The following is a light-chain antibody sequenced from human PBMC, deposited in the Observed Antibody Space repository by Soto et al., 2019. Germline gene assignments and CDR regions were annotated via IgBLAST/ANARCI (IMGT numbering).Light chain of an antibody. J-gene: IGLJ2*01. CDR3: CSYAGGFCHVA. CDR1: SSDIGGYNY. V-gene: IGLV2-11*01. Sequence: QSALTQPRSVSGSPGQSVTISCTGTSSDIGGYNYVSWYQQHPGEAPKLLIYGVSERPSGVPDRFSGSKSGNAASLTISGLQAEDEADYYCCSYAGGFCHVAFGGGTKLTVL. CDR2: GVS.